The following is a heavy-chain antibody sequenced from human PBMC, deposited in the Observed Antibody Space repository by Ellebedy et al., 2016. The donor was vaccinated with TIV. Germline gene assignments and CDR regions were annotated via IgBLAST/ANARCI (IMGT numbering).Heavy chain of an antibody. CDR2: INASGTP. V-gene: IGHV4-59*04. CDR3: ARARGQYLYGSGSYFTN. D-gene: IGHD3-10*01. Sequence: MPSETLSLTCTVSGDSISNYYWSWIRQPPGKGLEWIGEINASGTPTYNPSLKSRVTMSVDTPKKQFSLRLSSVTAEDTAVYYCARARGQYLYGSGSYFTNWGQGKMVTVSS. CDR1: GDSISNYY. J-gene: IGHJ4*02.